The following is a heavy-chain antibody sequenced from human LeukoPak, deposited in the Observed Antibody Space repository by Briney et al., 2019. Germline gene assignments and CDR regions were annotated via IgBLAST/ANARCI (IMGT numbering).Heavy chain of an antibody. Sequence: ASVKVSCKASGYTFTSYGISWVRQAPGQGLEWMGWISAYNGNTNYAQKLQGRVTMTTDTSTSTAYMELRSLRSDDTAVYYCARDQRVELRFLEWLFYAFDIWGQGTMVTVSS. CDR2: ISAYNGNT. V-gene: IGHV1-18*01. CDR1: GYTFTSYG. J-gene: IGHJ3*02. D-gene: IGHD3-3*01. CDR3: ARDQRVELRFLEWLFYAFDI.